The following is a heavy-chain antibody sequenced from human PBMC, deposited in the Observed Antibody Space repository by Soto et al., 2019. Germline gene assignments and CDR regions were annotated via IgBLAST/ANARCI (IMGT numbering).Heavy chain of an antibody. CDR3: GSPTATKGY. J-gene: IGHJ4*02. V-gene: IGHV3-21*01. CDR1: GFTLTTYT. CDR2: ITTGGLYI. Sequence: GALRLSCAASGFTLTTYTMTWVRQAPGKGLEWVSSITTGGLYIYYADSVKGRFTVSRDDAKNSLYLQMNSLRAEDTAVYYCGSPTATKGYWGQGTLVTVSS.